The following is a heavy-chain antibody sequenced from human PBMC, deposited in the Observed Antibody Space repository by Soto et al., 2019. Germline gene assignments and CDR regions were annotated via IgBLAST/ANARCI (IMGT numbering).Heavy chain of an antibody. CDR3: ARDHSITIFGVVQNWFDP. CDR1: GFTFSSYS. CDR2: ISSSSSYI. Sequence: EVQLVESGGGLVKPGGSLRLSCAASGFTFSSYSMNWVRQAPGKGLEWVSSISSSSSYIYYADSVKGRFTISRDNAKNSLYLQMNSLRDEDTAVYYCARDHSITIFGVVQNWFDPWGQGTLVTVSS. V-gene: IGHV3-21*01. J-gene: IGHJ5*02. D-gene: IGHD3-3*01.